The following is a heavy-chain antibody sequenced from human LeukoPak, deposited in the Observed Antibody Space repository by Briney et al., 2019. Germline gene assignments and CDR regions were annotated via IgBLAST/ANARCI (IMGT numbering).Heavy chain of an antibody. J-gene: IGHJ4*02. V-gene: IGHV3-43*02. D-gene: IGHD6-19*01. CDR3: AKDRGSGWYYFHY. CDR2: ISGDSGST. CDR1: GFTFHDYA. Sequence: GGSLRLSCAASGFTFHDYAMYWVRQAPGKGPEWVSLISGDSGSTDYADFVKGRFTISRDNSQNSVFLQMNSLTSEDTAVYFCAKDRGSGWYYFHYWGQGTLVTVSS.